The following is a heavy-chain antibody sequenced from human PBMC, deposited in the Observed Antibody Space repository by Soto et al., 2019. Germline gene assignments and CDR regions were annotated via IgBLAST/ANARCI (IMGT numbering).Heavy chain of an antibody. CDR2: INHSGST. Sequence: SETLSLTCAVYGGSFSGYYWSWIRQPPGKGLEWIGEINHSGSTNYNPSLKSRVTISVDTSKNQFSLKLSSVTAADTAVYYCARHYGDIVVVPAGPFYYWGQGTLVTVSS. J-gene: IGHJ4*02. V-gene: IGHV4-34*01. D-gene: IGHD2-2*01. CDR3: ARHYGDIVVVPAGPFYY. CDR1: GGSFSGYY.